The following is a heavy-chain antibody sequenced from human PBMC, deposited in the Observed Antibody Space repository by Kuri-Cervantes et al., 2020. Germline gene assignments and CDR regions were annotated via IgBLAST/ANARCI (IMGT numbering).Heavy chain of an antibody. Sequence: SVKVSCKASGGTFSSYAISWVRQAPGQGLEWMGGIIPIFGTANYAQKFQGRVTITTDESTSTAYMELSSLRSEDTAVYYCARDNSFQDKVWWMDAWGQGTLVTVSS. D-gene: IGHD3-16*01. V-gene: IGHV1-69*05. CDR3: ARDNSFQDKVWWMDA. J-gene: IGHJ5*02. CDR2: IIPIFGTA. CDR1: GGTFSSYA.